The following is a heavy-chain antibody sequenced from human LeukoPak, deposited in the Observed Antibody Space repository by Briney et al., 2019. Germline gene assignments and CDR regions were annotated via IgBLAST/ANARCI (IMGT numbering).Heavy chain of an antibody. D-gene: IGHD5-18*01. CDR3: AKAMAERAYSYADPLAY. Sequence: GGSLRLSCGASGFTFAGYAISWVGQAPGKGLGWVSGMSGSGGSTYYADSVKGRFTISRDNSRNTLYLQMNSLRAEDTAVYYCAKAMAERAYSYADPLAYWGQGTLVTVSS. CDR1: GFTFAGYA. CDR2: MSGSGGST. J-gene: IGHJ4*02. V-gene: IGHV3-23*01.